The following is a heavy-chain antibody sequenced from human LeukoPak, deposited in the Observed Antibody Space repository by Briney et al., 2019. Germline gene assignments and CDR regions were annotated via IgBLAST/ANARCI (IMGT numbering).Heavy chain of an antibody. V-gene: IGHV3-7*01. J-gene: IGHJ4*02. CDR3: ARGSTYYDILTGHYLGY. Sequence: GGSLRLSCAASGFTFSSYWMSWVRQAPGKGLEWVANIKQDGSEKYYVDSVKGRFTISRDNAKNSLYLQMNSLRAEDTAVYYCARGSTYYDILTGHYLGYWGQGTLVTVSS. CDR2: IKQDGSEK. D-gene: IGHD3-9*01. CDR1: GFTFSSYW.